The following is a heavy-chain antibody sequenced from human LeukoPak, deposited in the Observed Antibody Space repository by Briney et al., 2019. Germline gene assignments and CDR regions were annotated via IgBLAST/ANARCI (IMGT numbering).Heavy chain of an antibody. J-gene: IGHJ4*02. CDR2: IKQDGSEK. CDR1: GFTFSSYW. Sequence: TGGSLRLSCAASGFTFSSYWMSWVRQAPGKGLEWVANIKQDGSEKYYVDSVKGRFTISRDNAKNSLYLQMNSLRAEDTAVYYCAKDLYDILTGYYLFDYWGQGTLVTVSS. CDR3: AKDLYDILTGYYLFDY. D-gene: IGHD3-9*01. V-gene: IGHV3-7*03.